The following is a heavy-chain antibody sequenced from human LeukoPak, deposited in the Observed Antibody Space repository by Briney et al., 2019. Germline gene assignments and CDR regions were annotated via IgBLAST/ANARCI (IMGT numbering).Heavy chain of an antibody. D-gene: IGHD1-7*01. Sequence: ASVKVSCKASGYTFTSYDINWVRQATGQGLEWMGWMNPNSGNTGYAQKFQGRVTMTTDTSTSTAYMELRSLRSDDTAVYYCARVKSITGTTRGSWFDPWGQGTLVTVSS. CDR1: GYTFTSYD. V-gene: IGHV1-8*01. J-gene: IGHJ5*02. CDR2: MNPNSGNT. CDR3: ARVKSITGTTRGSWFDP.